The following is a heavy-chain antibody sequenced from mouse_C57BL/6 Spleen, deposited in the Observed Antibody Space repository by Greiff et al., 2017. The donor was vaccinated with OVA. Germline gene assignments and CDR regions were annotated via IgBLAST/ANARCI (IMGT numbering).Heavy chain of an antibody. CDR1: GFTFSDYY. CDR3: ARDRGLYESYFDY. D-gene: IGHD1-3*01. V-gene: IGHV5-16*01. Sequence: EVQLVESEGGLVQPGSSMKLSCTASGFTFSDYYMAWVRQVPEKGLEWVANINYDGSSTYYLDSLKSRFIISRDNAKNILYLQMSSLKSEDTATYYCARDRGLYESYFDYWGQGTTLTVSS. J-gene: IGHJ2*01. CDR2: INYDGSST.